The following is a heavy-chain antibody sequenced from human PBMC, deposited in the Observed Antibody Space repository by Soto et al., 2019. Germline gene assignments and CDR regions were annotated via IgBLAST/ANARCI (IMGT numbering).Heavy chain of an antibody. J-gene: IGHJ4*02. Sequence: GGSLRLSCAASGFTFNNYAMSWVRQAPGKGLEWVSSISGGGSSTYYADSVRGRFTISRDNSKNTLYLQMNSLRAEDTAVYYCAKVPGYDYVWGTYYYLDYWGLGALVTVSS. V-gene: IGHV3-23*01. CDR1: GFTFNNYA. D-gene: IGHD3-16*01. CDR2: ISGGGSST. CDR3: AKVPGYDYVWGTYYYLDY.